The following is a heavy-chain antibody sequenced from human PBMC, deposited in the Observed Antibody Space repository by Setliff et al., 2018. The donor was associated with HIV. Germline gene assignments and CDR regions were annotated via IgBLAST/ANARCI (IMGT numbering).Heavy chain of an antibody. CDR2: INAGNGNT. CDR1: GYTFTSYV. J-gene: IGHJ6*03. Sequence: GASVKVSCKASGYTFTSYVMHWVRQAPGQRLEWMGWINAGNGNTKYSQKFQGRVTFTGDTSASTAYMELSSLRSEDTAVYYCAREGKFRYYYYMDVWGKGTTVTVSS. V-gene: IGHV1-3*01. CDR3: AREGKFRYYYYMDV. D-gene: IGHD3-10*01.